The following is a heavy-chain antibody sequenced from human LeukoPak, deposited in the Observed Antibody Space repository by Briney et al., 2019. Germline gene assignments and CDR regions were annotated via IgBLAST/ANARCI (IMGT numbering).Heavy chain of an antibody. CDR1: GGSISSSSYY. Sequence: SETLSLTCTVSGGSISSSSYYWGWIRQPPGKGLEWIGSIYYSGSTYYNPSLKSRVTIYVDTSKNQFSLNLNSVTAADTAVYYCARRNRGVGTRPDYWGQGTLVTVSS. D-gene: IGHD2-15*01. CDR2: IYYSGST. V-gene: IGHV4-39*01. J-gene: IGHJ4*02. CDR3: ARRNRGVGTRPDY.